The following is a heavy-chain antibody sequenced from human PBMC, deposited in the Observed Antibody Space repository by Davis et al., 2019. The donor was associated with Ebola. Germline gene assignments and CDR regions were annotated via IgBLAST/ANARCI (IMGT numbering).Heavy chain of an antibody. V-gene: IGHV3-30-3*01. Sequence: GESLKISCAASGFTFSSYAMSWVRQAPGKGLEWVAVISYDGSNKYYADSVKGRFTISRDNSKNTLYLQMNSLRAEDTAVYYCAREGPYSWGQGTLVTVSS. J-gene: IGHJ4*02. CDR2: ISYDGSNK. CDR3: AREGPYS. D-gene: IGHD4-11*01. CDR1: GFTFSSYA.